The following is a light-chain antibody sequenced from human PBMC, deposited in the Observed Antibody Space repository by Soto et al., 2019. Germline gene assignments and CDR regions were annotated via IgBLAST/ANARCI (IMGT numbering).Light chain of an antibody. J-gene: IGLJ1*01. Sequence: QSALTQPASVSGSPGQSFTLSFTGPSGDVGVSNYVSWYQQHPGKAPQVIIYDVSNRPSGVSNRFSGSKSGNTASLTISGLQAEDEADYYCSSYTSNSLYVFGSGTKLTVL. CDR1: SGDVGVSNY. V-gene: IGLV2-14*01. CDR3: SSYTSNSLYV. CDR2: DVS.